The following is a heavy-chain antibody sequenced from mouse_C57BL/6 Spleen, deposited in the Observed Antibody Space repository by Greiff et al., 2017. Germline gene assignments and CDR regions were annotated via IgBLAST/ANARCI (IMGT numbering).Heavy chain of an antibody. V-gene: IGHV1-59*01. CDR1: GYTFTSYW. Sequence: QVQLQQPGAELVRPGTSVKLSCKASGYTFTSYWMHWVKQRPGQGLEWIGVIDPSDSYTNYNQKFKGKATLTVDTSSSTAYMQLSSLTSEDSAVYYCARHGQLRHHYAMDYWGQGTSVTVSS. CDR2: IDPSDSYT. J-gene: IGHJ4*01. CDR3: ARHGQLRHHYAMDY. D-gene: IGHD3-2*02.